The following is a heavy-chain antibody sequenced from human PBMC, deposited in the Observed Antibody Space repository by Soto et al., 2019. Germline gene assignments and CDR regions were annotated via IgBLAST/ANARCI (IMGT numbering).Heavy chain of an antibody. CDR2: IIPIFGTA. D-gene: IGHD2-2*01. Sequence: ASVKVSCKASGGTFSSYAISWVRQAPGQGLEWMGGIIPIFGTANYAQKFQGRVTITADESTSTAYMELSSLRSEDTAVYYCASSIGYCSSTSCYLDYWGQGTLVTVS. J-gene: IGHJ4*02. CDR1: GGTFSSYA. CDR3: ASSIGYCSSTSCYLDY. V-gene: IGHV1-69*13.